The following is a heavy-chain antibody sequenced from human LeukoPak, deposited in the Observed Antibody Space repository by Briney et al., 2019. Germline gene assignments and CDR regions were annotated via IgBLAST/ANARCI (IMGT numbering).Heavy chain of an antibody. J-gene: IGHJ4*02. V-gene: IGHV3-23*01. Sequence: GGSLRLSCAASGFTFSSYAMSWVRQAPGKGLEWVSAISGSGGSTYYADSVKGRFTISRDNSKNTLYLQMNSLRAEDTAVYYCAKDSPSMVRGVITYYFDYWGQGTLVTVSS. CDR2: ISGSGGST. D-gene: IGHD3-10*01. CDR3: AKDSPSMVRGVITYYFDY. CDR1: GFTFSSYA.